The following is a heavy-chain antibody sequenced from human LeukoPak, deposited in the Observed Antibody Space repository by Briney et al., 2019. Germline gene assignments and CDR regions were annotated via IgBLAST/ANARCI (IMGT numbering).Heavy chain of an antibody. CDR1: GFTFGDYA. V-gene: IGHV3-49*04. D-gene: IGHD1-26*01. CDR2: IRSKAYGGTT. CDR3: SSKWELLY. Sequence: PGGSLRLSCTTSGFTFGDYAMSWVRQAPGKGLEWVGFIRSKAYGGTTEYAASVKGRFTISRDDSKSIAYLQMNSLKIEDTAVYYCSSKWELLYWGQGTLVTVSS. J-gene: IGHJ4*02.